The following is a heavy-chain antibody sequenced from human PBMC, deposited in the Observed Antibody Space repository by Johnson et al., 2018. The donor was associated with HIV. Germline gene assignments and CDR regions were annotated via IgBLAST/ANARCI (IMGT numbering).Heavy chain of an antibody. Sequence: QVQLVESGGGVVQPGGSLRLSCAASGFTFSNAWMSWVRQAPGKGLEWVAVISYDGSTKYYADSVKGRFTISRDNSKNTLYLQMNSLRAEDTAVYYCAKRVHSYGYAGAFDIWGQGTMVTVSS. CDR3: AKRVHSYGYAGAFDI. CDR2: ISYDGSTK. CDR1: GFTFSNAW. J-gene: IGHJ3*02. D-gene: IGHD5-18*01. V-gene: IGHV3-30*18.